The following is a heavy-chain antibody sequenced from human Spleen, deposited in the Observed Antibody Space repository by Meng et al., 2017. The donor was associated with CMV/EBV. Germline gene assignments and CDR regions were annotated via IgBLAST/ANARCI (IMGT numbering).Heavy chain of an antibody. CDR2: IIPIFGTT. J-gene: IGHJ5*02. CDR1: GGTLSSFA. V-gene: IGHV1-69*05. CDR3: ARNRRGFDP. Sequence: NVSCKASGGTLSSFAIRWVRQAPGQGLEWVGGIIPIFGTTNYAQKFQGRVSITTDESTSTAYMELSNLRFDDTAVYYCARNRRGFDPWGQGTLVTVSS.